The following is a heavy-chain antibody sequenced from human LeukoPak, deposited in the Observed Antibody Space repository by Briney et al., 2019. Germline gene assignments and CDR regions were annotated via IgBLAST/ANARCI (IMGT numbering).Heavy chain of an antibody. CDR3: ARDHAVYYYGSGSYSAL. Sequence: GGSLRLSCAASGFTFSSYAMHWVRQAPGKGLEGVAVISYDGSNKYYADSVKGRFTISRDNSKNTPYLQMNSLRAEDTAVYCCARDHAVYYYGSGSYSALWGQGTLVTVSS. CDR1: GFTFSSYA. D-gene: IGHD3-10*01. V-gene: IGHV3-30*04. J-gene: IGHJ1*01. CDR2: ISYDGSNK.